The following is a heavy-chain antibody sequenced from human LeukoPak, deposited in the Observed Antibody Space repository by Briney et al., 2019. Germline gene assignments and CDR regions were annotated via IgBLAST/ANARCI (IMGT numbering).Heavy chain of an antibody. CDR1: GGSISSRDYY. CDR2: ISYSGST. CDR3: ARDLVDILTGYPLDAFDI. Sequence: SQTLSLTCTVSGGSISSRDYYWSWIRQPPGKGLEWIGYISYSGSTYYNPSLKSRVTISVDTSKNQFSLKLSSLTAADTAVYYCARDLVDILTGYPLDAFDIWGLGTMVTVSS. D-gene: IGHD3-9*01. V-gene: IGHV4-30-4*01. J-gene: IGHJ3*02.